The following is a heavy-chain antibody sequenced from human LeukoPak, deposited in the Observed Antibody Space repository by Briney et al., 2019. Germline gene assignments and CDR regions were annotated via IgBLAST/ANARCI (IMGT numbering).Heavy chain of an antibody. CDR2: ISSSGSTK. J-gene: IGHJ4*02. D-gene: IGHD2-2*01. Sequence: PGGSLRLSCAASGFTLSDHYMSWIRQAPGKGLEWVSYISSSGSTKYYADSVKGRFTISRDNAKNSLYLQMNSLRAEDTAVYYCARADCSSTSCYEFDYWGQGALVTVSS. V-gene: IGHV3-11*04. CDR3: ARADCSSTSCYEFDY. CDR1: GFTLSDHY.